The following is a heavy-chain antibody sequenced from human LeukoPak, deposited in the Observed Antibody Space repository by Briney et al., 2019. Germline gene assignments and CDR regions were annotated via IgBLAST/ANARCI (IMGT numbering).Heavy chain of an antibody. Sequence: SVKVSCKASGGTFSSYAISWVRQAPGQGLEWMGGIIPIFGTANYAQKFQGRVTITTDESTSTAYMELSSLRSEDTAVYYCARGGYYDFWGGHYYMDVWGKGTTVTVSS. J-gene: IGHJ6*03. D-gene: IGHD3-3*01. CDR2: IIPIFGTA. CDR1: GGTFSSYA. V-gene: IGHV1-69*05. CDR3: ARGGYYDFWGGHYYMDV.